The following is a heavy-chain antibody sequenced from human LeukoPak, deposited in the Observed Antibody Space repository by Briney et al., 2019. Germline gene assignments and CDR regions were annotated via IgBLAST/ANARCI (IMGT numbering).Heavy chain of an antibody. Sequence: GWSLRLSCAASGFNVTSYSMNWVRQAPGKGLEWVSSISSSNTYIYYADSVRGRFTISRDSARNSLYLQMNSLRGEDTAVYYCARDHQASGWFYWFGPWGQGALVTVSS. CDR1: GFNVTSYS. V-gene: IGHV3-21*01. CDR3: ARDHQASGWFYWFGP. D-gene: IGHD6-19*01. J-gene: IGHJ5*02. CDR2: ISSSNTYI.